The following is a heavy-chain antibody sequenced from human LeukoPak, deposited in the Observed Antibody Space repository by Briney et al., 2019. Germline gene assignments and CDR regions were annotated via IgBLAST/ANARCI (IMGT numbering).Heavy chain of an antibody. CDR2: IYYSGGT. J-gene: IGHJ4*02. Sequence: SETLSLTCTVSGGSISSYYWSWIRQPPGKGLEWIGYIYYSGGTNYNPSLKSRVTISVDTSKNQFSLKLSSVTAADTAVYYCARTRGYSYGHDYWGQGTLVTVSS. D-gene: IGHD5-18*01. V-gene: IGHV4-59*01. CDR3: ARTRGYSYGHDY. CDR1: GGSISSYY.